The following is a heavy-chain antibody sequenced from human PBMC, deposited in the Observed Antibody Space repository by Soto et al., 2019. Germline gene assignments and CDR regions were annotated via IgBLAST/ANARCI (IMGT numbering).Heavy chain of an antibody. D-gene: IGHD4-17*01. CDR1: GFTFSSYW. CDR3: ARDRRRDYSNYYYYGMDV. CDR2: IKQDGSEE. Sequence: EVQLVESGGGLVQPGGSLRLSCAASGFTFSSYWMSWVRQAPGKGLDWVANIKQDGSEEYYVDSVKGRFTISRDNAKKQLYLQMNSVRAQDTAVYYCARDRRRDYSNYYYYGMDVWGKGTTVTVSS. V-gene: IGHV3-7*01. J-gene: IGHJ6*04.